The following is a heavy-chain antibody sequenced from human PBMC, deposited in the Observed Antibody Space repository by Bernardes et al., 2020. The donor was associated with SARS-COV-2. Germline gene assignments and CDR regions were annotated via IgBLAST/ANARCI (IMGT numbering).Heavy chain of an antibody. CDR1: GFTFTNSW. D-gene: IGHD6-6*01. CDR3: SKNAKYSSSSMEV. J-gene: IGHJ6*02. Sequence: GGSLRLSCAASGFTFTNSWMHWVRQVPGKGLEWVSAISAIGGSTYYAESVKGRFTISRDNSRNTLYLEMNSLRAEDTAVYYCSKNAKYSSSSMEVWGQGTTVTV. CDR2: ISAIGGST. V-gene: IGHV3-23*01.